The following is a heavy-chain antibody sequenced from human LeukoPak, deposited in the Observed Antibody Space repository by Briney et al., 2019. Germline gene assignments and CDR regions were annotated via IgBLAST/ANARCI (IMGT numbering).Heavy chain of an antibody. D-gene: IGHD2-2*01. CDR1: GGSMRNYY. V-gene: IGHV4-59*01. J-gene: IGHJ4*02. CDR2: IYYSGST. Sequence: PSETLSLTCTVSGGSMRNYYWSWIRQPPGKGLEWIGYIYYSGSTNYNPSLKSRVTISVDTSKNQFSLKLSSVTAADTAVYYCARLVVPAATYLDYWGQGTLVTVSS. CDR3: ARLVVPAATYLDY.